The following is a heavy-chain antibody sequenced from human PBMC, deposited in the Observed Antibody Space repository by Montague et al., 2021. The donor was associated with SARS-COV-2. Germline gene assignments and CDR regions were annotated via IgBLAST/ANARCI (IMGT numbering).Heavy chain of an antibody. CDR1: GDSISSTYY. J-gene: IGHJ4*02. CDR3: ARGQQLDIDY. D-gene: IGHD6-13*01. Sequence: SETLSLTCTVSGDSISSTYYWSWIRQPAGKGLEWIGRIYISGSTNYNPSLKSRVTMSLDTSKNQFSLKLTSLTAADTAVYYCARGQQLDIDYWGQGTLVTVSS. CDR2: IYISGST. V-gene: IGHV4-4*07.